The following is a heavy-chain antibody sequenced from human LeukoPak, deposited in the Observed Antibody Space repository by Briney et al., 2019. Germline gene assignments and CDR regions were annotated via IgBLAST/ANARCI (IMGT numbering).Heavy chain of an antibody. CDR2: IYPGDSEI. V-gene: IGHV5-51*01. CDR3: ARRARNSNGYFLYAFDV. D-gene: IGHD3-22*01. Sequence: RGESLKISCKPSGNRFSDYWIGWVRQMPRKGLGWMAIIYPGDSEIRYSPSFQGQVTISADKSISTVYLQWSRLKASDTAMYYCARRARNSNGYFLYAFDVWGPGTLVTVSS. J-gene: IGHJ3*01. CDR1: GNRFSDYW.